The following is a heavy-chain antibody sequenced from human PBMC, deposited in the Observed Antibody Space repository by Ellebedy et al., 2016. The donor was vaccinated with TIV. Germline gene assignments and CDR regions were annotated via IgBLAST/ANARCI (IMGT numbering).Heavy chain of an antibody. CDR3: ATIYYDSSGYGYMDV. V-gene: IGHV4-61*01. D-gene: IGHD3-22*01. CDR2: IYYTGST. CDR1: GGSVSSGSYY. J-gene: IGHJ6*03. Sequence: SETLSLXCNVSGGSVSSGSYYWTWTRQSPGKGLEWIGYIYYTGSTNYNPSLKSRVTISVHTSKNQFSLRLSSVTPADTAVYYCATIYYDSSGYGYMDVWGKGTTVTVSS.